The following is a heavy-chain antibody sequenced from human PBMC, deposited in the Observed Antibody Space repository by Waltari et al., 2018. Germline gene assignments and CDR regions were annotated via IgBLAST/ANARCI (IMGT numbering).Heavy chain of an antibody. Sequence: VQLVQSGAEVKKPGASVKVSCKASGYTFTSSGLSWVRQAPGQGLGWMGRVDPEDGETIYAEKFQGRVTITADTSTDTAYMELSSLRSEDTAVYYSATGWDRAGITIFGVVIPFDYWGQGTLVTVSS. V-gene: IGHV1-69-2*01. J-gene: IGHJ4*02. D-gene: IGHD3-3*01. CDR1: GYTFTSSG. CDR2: VDPEDGET. CDR3: ATGWDRAGITIFGVVIPFDY.